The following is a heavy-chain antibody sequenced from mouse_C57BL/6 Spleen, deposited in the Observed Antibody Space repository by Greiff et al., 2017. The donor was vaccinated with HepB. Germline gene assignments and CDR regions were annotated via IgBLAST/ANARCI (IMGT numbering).Heavy chain of an antibody. J-gene: IGHJ4*01. V-gene: IGHV3-6*01. CDR3: ARGKLLRSMDY. CDR2: ISYDGSN. Sequence: DVQLQESGPGLVKPSQSLSLTCSVTGYSITSGYYWNWIRQFPGNKLEWMGYISYDGSNNYNPSLKNRISITRDTSKHQFFLKLNSVTTEDTATYYCARGKLLRSMDYWGQGTSVTVSS. CDR1: GYSITSGYY. D-gene: IGHD1-1*01.